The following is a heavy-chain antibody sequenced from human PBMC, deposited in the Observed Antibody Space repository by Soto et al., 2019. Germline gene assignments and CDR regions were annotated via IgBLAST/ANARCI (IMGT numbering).Heavy chain of an antibody. CDR3: ARRSSDTAMVTAYYYGMDV. J-gene: IGHJ6*02. Sequence: SVKVSCKASGGTFSSYAISWVRQAPGQGLEWMGGIIPIFGTANYAQKFQGRVTITADESTSTAYMELSSLRSEDTAVYYCARRSSDTAMVTAYYYGMDVWGQGTTVTVSS. V-gene: IGHV1-69*13. D-gene: IGHD5-18*01. CDR2: IIPIFGTA. CDR1: GGTFSSYA.